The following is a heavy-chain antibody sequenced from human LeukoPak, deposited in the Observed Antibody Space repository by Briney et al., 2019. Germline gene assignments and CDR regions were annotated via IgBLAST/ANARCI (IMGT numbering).Heavy chain of an antibody. J-gene: IGHJ4*02. V-gene: IGHV3-23*01. CDR1: GFTFSSYA. D-gene: IGHD3-16*01. CDR3: ARSSFPYYFDY. Sequence: PGGSLRLSCAASGFTFSSYAMNWVRQAPGKGLEWVSGILGSGGITYYADSVKGRFTISRDNSKSTLYLQMNSVRAEDTAVYYCARSSFPYYFDYWGQGTMVTVSS. CDR2: ILGSGGIT.